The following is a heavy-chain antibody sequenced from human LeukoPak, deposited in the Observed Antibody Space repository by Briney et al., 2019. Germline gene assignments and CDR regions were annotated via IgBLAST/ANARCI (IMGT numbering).Heavy chain of an antibody. CDR1: GGSVSGGSYY. D-gene: IGHD4-17*01. CDR2: IYYSGST. Sequence: SETLSLTCTVSGGSVSGGSYYWSWIRQPPGKGLEWIGYIYYSGSTNYNPSLKSRVTISVDTSKNQFSLKLSSVTAADTAVYYCARGGAYGEDYWGQGTLVTVSS. J-gene: IGHJ4*02. V-gene: IGHV4-61*01. CDR3: ARGGAYGEDY.